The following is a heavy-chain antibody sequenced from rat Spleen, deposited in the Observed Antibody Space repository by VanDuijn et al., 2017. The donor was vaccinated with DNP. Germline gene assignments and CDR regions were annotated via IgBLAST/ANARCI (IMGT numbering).Heavy chain of an antibody. V-gene: IGHV2S12*01. D-gene: IGHD1-4*01. CDR2: ISSGGGT. J-gene: IGHJ4*01. CDR3: TRDVRDYPDAMDA. CDR1: GFSLTSYG. Sequence: QVQLKESGPGLVQPSQTLSLTCTVSGFSLTSYGVNWVRQPPGKGLEWLATISSGGGTFYNSPLKSRLSIRRDTSKSQVFLKMNSLQTEDTAIYFCTRDVRDYPDAMDAWGQGTSVTVSS.